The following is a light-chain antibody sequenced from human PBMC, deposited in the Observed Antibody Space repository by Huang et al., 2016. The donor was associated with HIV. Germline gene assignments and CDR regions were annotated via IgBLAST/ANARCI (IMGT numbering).Light chain of an antibody. J-gene: IGKJ5*01. CDR2: KVS. CDR3: MQGTQWPIT. Sequence: DVVMTQSPLSLPVTLGQPASISCTSSQSLVHSAGDTYLNWFQQRPGQSPRRLIYKVSNRDSGVPVRFSGSGSGTDFTLKISRVEAEDVGVYYCMQGTQWPITFGQGTRLEMK. CDR1: QSLVHSAGDTY. V-gene: IGKV2-30*02.